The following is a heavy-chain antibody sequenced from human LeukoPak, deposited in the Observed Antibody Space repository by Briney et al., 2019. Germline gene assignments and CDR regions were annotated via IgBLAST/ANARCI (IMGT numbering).Heavy chain of an antibody. Sequence: GASVKVSCKASGFTLTGYYMHWVRQDPRQVLQWMGWIKPNSGDTDYAQKFQGRVTMTRDTSISTVYMELSSLRSDDTAVYYCARADSVPAGDYHYWYMDVWGKGTTVTVSS. D-gene: IGHD2-2*01. CDR2: IKPNSGDT. CDR3: ARADSVPAGDYHYWYMDV. V-gene: IGHV1-2*02. CDR1: GFTLTGYY. J-gene: IGHJ6*03.